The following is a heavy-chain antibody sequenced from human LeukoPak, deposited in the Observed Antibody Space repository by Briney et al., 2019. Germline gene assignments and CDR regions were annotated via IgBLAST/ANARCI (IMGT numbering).Heavy chain of an antibody. CDR3: ARGRSTSWPEYFQH. V-gene: IGHV1-18*01. CDR2: ISAYNGNT. Sequence: ASVKVSCKASGYTFNRYGISWVRQAPGQGLEWMGWISAYNGNTKNAQNLQGRVTMTTDTSTTTAYMELRSLKSDDTAVYYCARGRSTSWPEYFQHWGQGTLVTVSS. J-gene: IGHJ1*01. D-gene: IGHD2-2*01. CDR1: GYTFNRYG.